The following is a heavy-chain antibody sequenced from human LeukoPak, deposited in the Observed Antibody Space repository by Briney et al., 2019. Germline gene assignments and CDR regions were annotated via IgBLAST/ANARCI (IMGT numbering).Heavy chain of an antibody. V-gene: IGHV1-69*13. CDR3: ARDFSHLGYCSGGSCYDGGY. CDR2: MIPIFGTA. Sequence: LVNVSCKLYGGTFRNYAISWVRQPPGQGPEWMAGMIPIFGTANYAQKFQGRVTITADESTSTAYMELSRLRSEDTAVYYCARDFSHLGYCSGGSCYDGGYWGQGTLVTVSS. CDR1: GGTFRNYA. J-gene: IGHJ4*02. D-gene: IGHD2-15*01.